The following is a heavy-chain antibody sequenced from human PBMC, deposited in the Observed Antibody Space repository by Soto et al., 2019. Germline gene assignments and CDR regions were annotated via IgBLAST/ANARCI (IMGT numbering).Heavy chain of an antibody. CDR1: GFTFSRYA. J-gene: IGHJ6*02. Sequence: EGQLLESGGGLVRPGGSLTLSCAGSGFTFSRYAMTWVRQAPGKGLEWVSSITVTDGRRKYADSVKGRFTISTDTHKNIVYLQMNSLRAEDTALYYCATESMYVVVVGSTRDHYYGMDAWGQGTTVIVS. CDR3: ATESMYVVVVGSTRDHYYGMDA. V-gene: IGHV3-23*01. CDR2: ITVTDGRR. D-gene: IGHD2-15*01.